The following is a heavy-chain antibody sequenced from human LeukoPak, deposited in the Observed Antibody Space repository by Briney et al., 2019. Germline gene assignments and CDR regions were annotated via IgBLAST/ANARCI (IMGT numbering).Heavy chain of an antibody. Sequence: SETLSLTCAVYGGSFSGYYWSWIRQPPGKGLEWIGEINHSGSTNYNPSLKSRVTISVDTSKNQFSLKLSSVTAADTAVYYCARGDPIKLWLLSGGNWFDPWGQGTLVTVSS. V-gene: IGHV4-34*01. CDR1: GGSFSGYY. D-gene: IGHD5-18*01. CDR3: ARGDPIKLWLLSGGNWFDP. CDR2: INHSGST. J-gene: IGHJ5*02.